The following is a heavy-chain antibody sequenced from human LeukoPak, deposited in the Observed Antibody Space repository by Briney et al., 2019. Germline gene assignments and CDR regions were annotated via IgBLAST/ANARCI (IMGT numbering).Heavy chain of an antibody. D-gene: IGHD6-13*01. V-gene: IGHV4-39*01. CDR3: ARVSSSWYQDWYFDL. CDR2: IYYSGST. J-gene: IGHJ2*01. CDR1: GGSISSSSYY. Sequence: SETLSLTCTVSGGSISSSSYYWGWIRQPPGKGLEWIGSIYYSGSTYYNPSLKSRVTISVDTSKKQFSLKLSSVAAADTAVYYCARVSSSWYQDWYFDLWGRGPLVTVSS.